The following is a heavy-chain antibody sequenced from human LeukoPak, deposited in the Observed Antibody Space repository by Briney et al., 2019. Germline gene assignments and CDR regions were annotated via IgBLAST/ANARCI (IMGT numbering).Heavy chain of an antibody. D-gene: IGHD5-18*01. J-gene: IGHJ4*02. CDR2: INPSSGST. CDR3: ARVLGAHRYGSIDH. V-gene: IGHV1-46*01. Sequence: ASVKVSCRASGYTFTTYYMHWVRQAPGQGLEWMGIINPSSGSTSYAQKFQGRVTMTRDTSTSTVYMELSSLRSEDTAIYYCARVLGAHRYGSIDHWGQGTLVTVSS. CDR1: GYTFTTYY.